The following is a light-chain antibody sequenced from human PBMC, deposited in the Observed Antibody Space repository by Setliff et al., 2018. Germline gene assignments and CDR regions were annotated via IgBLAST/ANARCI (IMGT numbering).Light chain of an antibody. J-gene: IGLJ1*01. CDR2: TND. CDR1: NSNIGSNA. Sequence: GRNSNIGSNAVSWYNQLPGSAPKLLIYTNDQRSSGVPDRFSGSKSGASASLAITGLQSEDEADYYCAAWDDNLSGYVFGTGTKVTVL. CDR3: AAWDDNLSGYV. V-gene: IGLV1-44*01.